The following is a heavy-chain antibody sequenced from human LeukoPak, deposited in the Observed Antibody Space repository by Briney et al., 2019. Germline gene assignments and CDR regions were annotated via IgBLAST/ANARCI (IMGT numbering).Heavy chain of an antibody. V-gene: IGHV3-9*01. J-gene: IGHJ3*02. D-gene: IGHD3-3*01. CDR2: ISWNSGSI. CDR1: GFTFDDYA. CDR3: AKDTLAPIFPDAFDI. Sequence: GGSLRLSCAASGFTFDDYAMHWVRQAPGKGLEWVSGISWNSGSIGYADSVKGRFTISRDNAKNSLYLQMSSLRAEDTALYYCAKDTLAPIFPDAFDIWGQGTMVTVSS.